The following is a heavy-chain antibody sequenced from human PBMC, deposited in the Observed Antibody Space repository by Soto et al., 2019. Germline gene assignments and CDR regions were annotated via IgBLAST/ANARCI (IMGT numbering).Heavy chain of an antibody. D-gene: IGHD6-19*01. Sequence: EVQLVESGGGLVQPGGSLRLSCAASGFTFSSYAMYWVRQTPGKGLEYVSAISTNGGSTYNANSAKGRFTISRDNSKNTLYLQMGSLRAEDMAVYYCARQGGDSSGWYGGYYFDYGGQGTLVTVSS. CDR2: ISTNGGST. J-gene: IGHJ4*02. V-gene: IGHV3-64*01. CDR1: GFTFSSYA. CDR3: ARQGGDSSGWYGGYYFDY.